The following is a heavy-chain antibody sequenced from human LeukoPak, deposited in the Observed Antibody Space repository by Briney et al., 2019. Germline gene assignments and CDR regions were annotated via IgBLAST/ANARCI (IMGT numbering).Heavy chain of an antibody. CDR3: QAYYGSGSYSDY. V-gene: IGHV4-39*01. D-gene: IGHD3-10*01. CDR1: GGSISRSVYY. Sequence: SETLSLTCTVSGGSISRSVYYWGWIRQPPGKGLEWIGSIYYSGSTYYNPSLESRVTISVDTSKNQFSLKLRSMTAADTAVYYCQAYYGSGSYSDYWGQGTLVTVSS. CDR2: IYYSGST. J-gene: IGHJ4*02.